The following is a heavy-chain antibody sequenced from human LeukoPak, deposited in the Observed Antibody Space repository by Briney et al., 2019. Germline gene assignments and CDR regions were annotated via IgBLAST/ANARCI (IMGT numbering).Heavy chain of an antibody. CDR2: ISADNGNT. CDR3: ARDVDYYDSSGQFDY. V-gene: IGHV1-18*01. D-gene: IGHD3-22*01. J-gene: IGHJ4*02. CDR1: GYTFTSYG. Sequence: GASVKVSCKASGYTFTSYGISWVRQAPGQGLEWMGWISADNGNTNYAQNLQGRVTMTTDTSTSTAYMDLRSLRSDDTAVYYCARDVDYYDSSGQFDYWGQGTLVTVSS.